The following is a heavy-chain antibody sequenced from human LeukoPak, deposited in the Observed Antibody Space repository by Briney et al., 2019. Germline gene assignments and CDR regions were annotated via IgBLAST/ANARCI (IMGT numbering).Heavy chain of an antibody. V-gene: IGHV3-30-3*01. Sequence: PGRSLRLSCAASGFTFSSYAMHWVRQAPGKGLEWVAVISYDGSNKYYADSVKGRFTISRDNSKNTLYLQMNSLRAEDTAVYYCRGDRTSSPQNPHDSWGQGTLVTVSS. J-gene: IGHJ5*01. CDR2: ISYDGSNK. D-gene: IGHD3-16*01. CDR3: RGDRTSSPQNPHDS. CDR1: GFTFSSYA.